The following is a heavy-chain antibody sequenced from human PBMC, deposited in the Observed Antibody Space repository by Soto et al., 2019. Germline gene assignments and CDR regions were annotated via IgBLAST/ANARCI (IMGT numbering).Heavy chain of an antibody. CDR3: AKDGKGGYGGYELDC. Sequence: EVQLLESGGGLVQPGGSLRLSCAASGFTFSNYALSWVRQAPGKVLEWVSSISSIDSSTNYADSVRGRFTISRDNSKNTLYLQINSLRAEDTAVYYCAKDGKGGYGGYELDCWGQGTLVTVSS. CDR1: GFTFSNYA. J-gene: IGHJ4*02. CDR2: ISSIDSST. D-gene: IGHD5-12*01. V-gene: IGHV3-23*01.